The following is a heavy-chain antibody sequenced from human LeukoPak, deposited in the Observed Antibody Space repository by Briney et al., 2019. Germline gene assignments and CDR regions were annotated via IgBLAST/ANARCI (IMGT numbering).Heavy chain of an antibody. CDR1: GGSISSYY. Sequence: SETLSLTCTGSGGSISSYYWSWIRQPPGKGLEWIGYIYYSGSTNYNPSLKSRVTMSVDTSKTQFSLKLTSVTAADTAVYYCAGSRDGYSDYWGQGTLVTVSA. J-gene: IGHJ4*02. V-gene: IGHV4-59*01. CDR2: IYYSGST. CDR3: AGSRDGYSDY. D-gene: IGHD5-24*01.